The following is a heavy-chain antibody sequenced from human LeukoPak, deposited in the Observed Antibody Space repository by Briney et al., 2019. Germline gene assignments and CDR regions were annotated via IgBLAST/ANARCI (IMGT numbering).Heavy chain of an antibody. J-gene: IGHJ5*02. CDR2: ISTSGSTI. CDR3: ARDHTSYTAGGPWGA. V-gene: IGHV3-11*04. D-gene: IGHD2-2*02. Sequence: PGGTLRLSCAASGFTFSDYYMSWIRQAPGKGLEWVLYISTSGSTIYYADSVRGRFTNSRDTAKNSLYLKINSLRAEDTTVYYCARDHTSYTAGGPWGAWSRGTQVTVSS. CDR1: GFTFSDYY.